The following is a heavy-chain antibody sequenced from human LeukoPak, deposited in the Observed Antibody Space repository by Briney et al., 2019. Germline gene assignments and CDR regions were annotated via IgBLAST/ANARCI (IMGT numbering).Heavy chain of an antibody. V-gene: IGHV3-7*03. CDR2: IKQDGGQI. D-gene: IGHD3-22*01. Sequence: GGSLRLSCAASEFTFSSYWMSWVRQAPGTGLEWVANIKQDGGQIYYLESVKGRFTVSRDNAKNSLYLQMNSLRAEDTAVYYCARDRAPWDYDSSGLYGMDVWGQGTTVTVSS. CDR1: EFTFSSYW. J-gene: IGHJ6*02. CDR3: ARDRAPWDYDSSGLYGMDV.